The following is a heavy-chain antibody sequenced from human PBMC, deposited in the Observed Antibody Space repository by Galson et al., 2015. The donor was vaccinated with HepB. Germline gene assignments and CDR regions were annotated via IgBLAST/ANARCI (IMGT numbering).Heavy chain of an antibody. V-gene: IGHV5-51*01. CDR1: AYNFANYW. Sequence: QSGAEVKKPGEFLQISCKAPAYNFANYWVGWVRQMPGKGLEWMGIIYARDPRPRYSPSLQGQVTISVDTSITTAYLQWSSLQASDTAIYYCARALDGTFYWWFDSWGQGTLVTVSS. CDR2: IYARDPRP. CDR3: ARALDGTFYWWFDS. D-gene: IGHD1-26*01. J-gene: IGHJ5*01.